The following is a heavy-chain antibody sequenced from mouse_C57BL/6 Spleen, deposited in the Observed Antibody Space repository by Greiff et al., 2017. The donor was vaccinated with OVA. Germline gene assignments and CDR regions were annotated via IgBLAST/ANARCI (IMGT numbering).Heavy chain of an antibody. CDR1: GFTFSNYG. CDR2: ISSGSSTI. J-gene: IGHJ2*01. V-gene: IGHV5-17*01. D-gene: IGHD1-1*01. CDR3: ARDYGSSSYYFDY. Sequence: EVHLVESGGGLVKPGGSLKLSCAASGFTFSNYGMHWVRQAPEKGLEWVAYISSGSSTIYYADTVKGRFTISRDNAKNTLFLQMTSLRSEDAAMYYCARDYGSSSYYFDYWGQGTTLTVSS.